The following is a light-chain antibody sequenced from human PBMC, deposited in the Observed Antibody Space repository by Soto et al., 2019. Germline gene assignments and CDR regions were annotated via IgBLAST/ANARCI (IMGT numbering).Light chain of an antibody. CDR2: EAS. CDR1: QSISSW. Sequence: DIQMTQPPSTLSASVGDSVTITYLASQSISSWLAWYQQKAGKAPKLLIYEASSLESGVPSRFGGSGSGTEFTLTISSLQPDDFAIYYCQQYNSYSWTFGQGTKVDIK. CDR3: QQYNSYSWT. J-gene: IGKJ1*01. V-gene: IGKV1-5*03.